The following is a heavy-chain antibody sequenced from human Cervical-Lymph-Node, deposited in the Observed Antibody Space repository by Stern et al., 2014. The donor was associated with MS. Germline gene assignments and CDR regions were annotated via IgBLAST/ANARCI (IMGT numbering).Heavy chain of an antibody. CDR1: GYTFSGYG. V-gene: IGHV1-18*01. J-gene: IGHJ4*02. CDR2: INDYNGNT. Sequence: QMQLVQSGTEVKKPGASVKVSCKASGYTFSGYGITWVRQAPGQGLEWMGWINDYNGNTNYAQKFQGRVTMTTDTSTSTAYMELRSLRADDTAVYYCARDSDQFHFDLWGQGTLVTVSS. D-gene: IGHD2-2*01. CDR3: ARDSDQFHFDL.